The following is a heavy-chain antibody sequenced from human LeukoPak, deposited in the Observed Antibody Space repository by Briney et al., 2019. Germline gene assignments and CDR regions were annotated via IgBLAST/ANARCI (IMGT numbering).Heavy chain of an antibody. D-gene: IGHD5-12*01. V-gene: IGHV4-30-2*01. Sequence: SETLSLTCAVSGGSISSGGYSWSWIRQPPGKGLEWIGYIYHSGSTYYNPSLKSRVTISVDRSKNQFSLKLSSVTAADTAVYYCARRGKRGYSGYERMFWFDPWGQGTLVTVSS. CDR1: GGSISSGGYS. J-gene: IGHJ5*02. CDR2: IYHSGST. CDR3: ARRGKRGYSGYERMFWFDP.